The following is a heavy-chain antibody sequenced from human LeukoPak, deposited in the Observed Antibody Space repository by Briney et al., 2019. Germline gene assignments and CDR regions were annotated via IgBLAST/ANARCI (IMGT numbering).Heavy chain of an antibody. CDR3: ARGSADGNYYGMDV. J-gene: IGHJ6*02. Sequence: TGGSLRLSCAASGFTFSSYWMHWVRQAPGKGLVWVSRINSDGTSTIYADSVKGRFTISRDNAKNTLYLQMNSLRAEDTAVYYCARGSADGNYYGMDVWGQGTTVIVSS. CDR2: INSDGTST. CDR1: GFTFSSYW. D-gene: IGHD6-13*01. V-gene: IGHV3-74*01.